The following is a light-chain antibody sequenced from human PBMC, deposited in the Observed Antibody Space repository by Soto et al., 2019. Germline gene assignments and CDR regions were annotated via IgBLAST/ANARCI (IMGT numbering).Light chain of an antibody. V-gene: IGLV2-11*01. CDR1: SSDVGRYDY. J-gene: IGLJ1*01. CDR2: DVT. Sequence: QSVLTQPRSVSASPGQSVTISCTGTSSDVGRYDYVSWYQQHPGKAPKLIVYDVTERPSGVPDRFSGSKSGNTASLTISGLQAEDEAHYSCCSFAGSYSYVFGTGTKGTVL. CDR3: CSFAGSYSYV.